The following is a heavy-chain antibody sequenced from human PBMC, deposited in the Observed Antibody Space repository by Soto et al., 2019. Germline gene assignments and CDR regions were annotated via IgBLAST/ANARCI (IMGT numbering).Heavy chain of an antibody. D-gene: IGHD1-7*01. CDR2: IIPILDIT. J-gene: IGHJ4*02. V-gene: IGHV1-69*02. CDR1: GGTFSSYP. Sequence: QVQLVQSGAEVKKPGSSVKVSCKASGGTFSSYPISWVRQAPGQGLEWMGRIIPILDITDYAQRFQGRVTITADKSTSTAYMELSSLSSDDTAVYYCARPTSTGTTSWYYFDYWGQGTLVTVSP. CDR3: ARPTSTGTTSWYYFDY.